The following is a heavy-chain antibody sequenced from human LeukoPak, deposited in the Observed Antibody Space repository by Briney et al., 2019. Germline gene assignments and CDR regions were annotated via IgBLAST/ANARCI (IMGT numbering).Heavy chain of an antibody. Sequence: SETLSLTCTVSGGSISSSSYYWGWVRQPPGTGLEWIGSIYYSGSTYYNPSLKSRVTMSVDTSKNQFSLNLRSVTAADTAVYYCAREGFWSGRNWFDPWGQGTLVTVSS. CDR1: GGSISSSSYY. CDR2: IYYSGST. D-gene: IGHD3-3*01. V-gene: IGHV4-39*07. J-gene: IGHJ5*02. CDR3: AREGFWSGRNWFDP.